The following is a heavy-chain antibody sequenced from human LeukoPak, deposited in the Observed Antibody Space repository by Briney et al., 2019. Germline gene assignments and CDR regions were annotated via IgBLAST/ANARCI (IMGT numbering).Heavy chain of an antibody. CDR3: TTTTNDYGGYSGGY. J-gene: IGHJ4*02. CDR1: GFTFSSYW. Sequence: PGGSLRLSCAASGFTFSSYWMSWVRQAPGKGLEWVGFIRSKAYGGTTEYAASVKGRFTISRDDSKSIAYPQMNSLKTEDTAVYYCTTTTNDYGGYSGGYWGQGTLVTVSS. V-gene: IGHV3-49*04. D-gene: IGHD4-23*01. CDR2: IRSKAYGGTT.